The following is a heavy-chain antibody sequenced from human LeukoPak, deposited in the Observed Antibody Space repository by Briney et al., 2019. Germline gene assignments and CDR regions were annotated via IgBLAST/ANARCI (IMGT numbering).Heavy chain of an antibody. J-gene: IGHJ4*02. V-gene: IGHV3-21*01. CDR3: ERFSGADSEDYPFDY. D-gene: IGHD3-10*01. CDR1: GFTFSRYS. Sequence: GGSLRLSCVASGFTFSRYSMKWVRQAPGKGLEWVSSISSDSSYIYYVDSLRGRFTISRDNAKDSLYLQVNSLRAEDTAMYYCERFSGADSEDYPFDYCGRGTLVTVSS. CDR2: ISSDSSYI.